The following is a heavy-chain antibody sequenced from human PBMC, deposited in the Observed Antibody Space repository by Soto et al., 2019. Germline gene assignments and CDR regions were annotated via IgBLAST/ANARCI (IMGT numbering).Heavy chain of an antibody. D-gene: IGHD6-6*01. CDR2: INSDGSST. CDR3: ARDLAYSSSSWENWFDP. Sequence: QTGGSLRLSCAASGFTFSSYWMHWVRQAPGKGLVWVSRINSDGSSTSYADSVKGRFTISRDNAKNTLYLQMNSLRAEDTAVYYCARDLAYSSSSWENWFDPWGQGTLVTVLL. J-gene: IGHJ5*02. CDR1: GFTFSSYW. V-gene: IGHV3-74*01.